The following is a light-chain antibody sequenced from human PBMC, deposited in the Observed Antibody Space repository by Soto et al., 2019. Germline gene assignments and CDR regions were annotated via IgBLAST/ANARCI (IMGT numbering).Light chain of an antibody. CDR2: EVS. J-gene: IGLJ1*01. Sequence: QSALTQPASVSGSPGQSITISCTGTSSDVGGYNYVSWYQQHPGKAPKLRIYEVSNRPSGVSNRFSGSKSGNTASLTISGLQAEDAADYYCSSYTSSSTSYVFGTGTKVTIL. V-gene: IGLV2-14*01. CDR3: SSYTSSSTSYV. CDR1: SSDVGGYNY.